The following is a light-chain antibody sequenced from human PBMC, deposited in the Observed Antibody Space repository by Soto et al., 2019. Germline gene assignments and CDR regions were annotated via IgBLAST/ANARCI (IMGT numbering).Light chain of an antibody. Sequence: EIVLTQSPATLSSFPGDRVTLSCRASQAVNTRLARYQHKPGQAPRLLIYLASNRAAGVPARFSGSVSGTDCTLTISDVEPEEFAVYYWHQRQSWPRTFGQGPTVDIK. CDR2: LAS. V-gene: IGKV3-11*01. CDR3: HQRQSWPRT. CDR1: QAVNTR. J-gene: IGKJ1*01.